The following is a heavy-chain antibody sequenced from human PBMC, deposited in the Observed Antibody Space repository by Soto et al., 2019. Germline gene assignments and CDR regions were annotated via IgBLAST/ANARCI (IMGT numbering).Heavy chain of an antibody. Sequence: SGPTLVNPTQTLTLTCTLSGFSISTSGMCVSWLRQPPGKALEWLARIDWDDDEFYSTSLKTRLTISKDTSKNQVVLTMTNMDPVDTGTYYCARMARSTTYGLDVWGQGTTGTVSS. CDR3: ARMARSTTYGLDV. V-gene: IGHV2-70*17. CDR1: GFSISTSGMC. J-gene: IGHJ6*02. CDR2: IDWDDDE. D-gene: IGHD1-1*01.